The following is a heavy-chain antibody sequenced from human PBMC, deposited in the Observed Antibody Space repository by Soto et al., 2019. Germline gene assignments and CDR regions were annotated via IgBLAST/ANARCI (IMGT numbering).Heavy chain of an antibody. CDR2: ISWNSGSI. V-gene: IGHV3-9*01. CDR3: AKAAMQTIFGVVIWDPFDY. Sequence: PGGSLRLSCAASGFTFDDYAMHWVRQAPGKGLDWVSGISWNSGSIGYADSVKGRFTISRDNAKNSLYLQMNSLRAEDTALYYCAKAAMQTIFGVVIWDPFDYWGQGTLVTVSS. CDR1: GFTFDDYA. D-gene: IGHD3-3*01. J-gene: IGHJ4*02.